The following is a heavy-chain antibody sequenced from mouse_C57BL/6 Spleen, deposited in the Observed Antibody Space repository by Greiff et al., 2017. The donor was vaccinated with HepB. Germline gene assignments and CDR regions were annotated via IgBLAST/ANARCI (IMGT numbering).Heavy chain of an antibody. CDR3: ARARITTVPFDY. J-gene: IGHJ2*01. CDR2: ISDGGSYT. CDR1: GFTFSSYA. Sequence: EVQLVESGGGLVKPGGSLKLSCAASGFTFSSYAMSWVRQTPEKRLEWVATISDGGSYTYYPDNVKGRFTISRANAKNNLYLQMSHLKSEDTAMYYCARARITTVPFDYWGQGTTLTVSS. D-gene: IGHD1-1*01. V-gene: IGHV5-4*01.